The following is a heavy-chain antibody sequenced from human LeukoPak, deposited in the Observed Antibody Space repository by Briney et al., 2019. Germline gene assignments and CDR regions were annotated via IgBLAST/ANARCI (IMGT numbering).Heavy chain of an antibody. Sequence: ASVKVSCKASGGSFGNSAISWVRQAPGHGLEWMGGIIPIYGTTNYAQKFQGRVTLTTDESTSSAYMELSSLTSEDTALYYCAREDRIVGATTGLHMDVWGKGTTVTVSS. CDR2: IIPIYGTT. J-gene: IGHJ6*03. D-gene: IGHD1-26*01. CDR3: AREDRIVGATTGLHMDV. V-gene: IGHV1-69*05. CDR1: GGSFGNSA.